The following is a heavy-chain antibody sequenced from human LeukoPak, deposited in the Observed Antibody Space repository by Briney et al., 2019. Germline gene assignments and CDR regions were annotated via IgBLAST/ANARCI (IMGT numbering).Heavy chain of an antibody. CDR1: GGTFSSYT. Sequence: SVKVSCKASGGTFSSYTISWVRQAPGQGVEGMGGINPIFGTANYAQKFQGRVTIPADDSTSTAYMQLSSLRSEDTAVYYCARVKVDTIFGVVTSTGYMDVWGKGTTVTVSS. CDR2: INPIFGTA. V-gene: IGHV1-69*01. CDR3: ARVKVDTIFGVVTSTGYMDV. D-gene: IGHD3-3*01. J-gene: IGHJ6*03.